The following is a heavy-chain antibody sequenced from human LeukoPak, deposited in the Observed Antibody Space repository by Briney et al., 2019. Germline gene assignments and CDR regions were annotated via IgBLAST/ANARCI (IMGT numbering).Heavy chain of an antibody. D-gene: IGHD3-3*01. V-gene: IGHV3-11*01. CDR2: ISPSGTTI. CDR1: GFTFSDYY. CDR3: ARVSALTYNFWSGSFDS. J-gene: IGHJ4*02. Sequence: GGSLRLSCAASGFTFSDYYISWIRQAPGKGLEWLSYISPSGTTIFYTDSVKGRFTISRDNAKNSLYLLMNSLRAEDTALYYCARVSALTYNFWSGSFDSWGQGSLLAVSS.